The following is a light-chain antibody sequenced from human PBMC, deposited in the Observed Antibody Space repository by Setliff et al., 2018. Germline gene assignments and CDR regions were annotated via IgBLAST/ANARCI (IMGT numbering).Light chain of an antibody. CDR2: DSS. CDR3: QQYYNWPPLT. Sequence: DIVLTQSPATLSVSPGERATLSCGASQSVSSKLAWYQQKPGQAPRLLIYDSSTRATGVPARFTGSGSGAEFTLTISSMQSEDVAVYYCQQYYNWPPLTFGGGTKVDIK. CDR1: QSVSSK. J-gene: IGKJ4*01. V-gene: IGKV3-15*01.